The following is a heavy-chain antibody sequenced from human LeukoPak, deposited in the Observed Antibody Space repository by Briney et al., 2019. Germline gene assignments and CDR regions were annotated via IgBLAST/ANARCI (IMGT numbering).Heavy chain of an antibody. Sequence: LPGGSLILSCSASGFTFSSYGMHWVRQAPGKGLEFVSAISSNGGSTYYADSVKGRFTISRDNPKNTLYLQMSSLRAEDTAVYYCVKGWVYHQPTDYWGQGTLVTVSS. CDR1: GFTFSSYG. V-gene: IGHV3-64D*09. D-gene: IGHD5/OR15-5a*01. J-gene: IGHJ4*02. CDR3: VKGWVYHQPTDY. CDR2: ISSNGGST.